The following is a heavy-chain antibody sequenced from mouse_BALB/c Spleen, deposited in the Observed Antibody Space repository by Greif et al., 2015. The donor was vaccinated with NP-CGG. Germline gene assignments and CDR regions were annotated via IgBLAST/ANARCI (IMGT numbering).Heavy chain of an antibody. CDR3: ARNYYGSSYYAMDY. Sequence: VQLVESGPGLVQPSQSLSITCTVSGFSLTSYGVHWVRQSPGKGLEWLGVIWSGGSTDYNAAFISRLSISKDNSKSQVFFKMNSLQAYDTAIYYCARNYYGSSYYAMDYWGQGTSVTVSS. J-gene: IGHJ4*01. CDR2: IWSGGST. CDR1: GFSLTSYG. V-gene: IGHV2-2*01. D-gene: IGHD1-1*01.